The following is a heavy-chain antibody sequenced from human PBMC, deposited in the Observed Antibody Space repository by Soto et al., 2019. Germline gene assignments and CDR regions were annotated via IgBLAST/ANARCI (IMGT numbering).Heavy chain of an antibody. CDR1: GGSISSYY. CDR3: ARATPGYPGRAFQI. J-gene: IGHJ3*02. CDR2: IYYSGST. V-gene: IGHV4-59*01. Sequence: SETLSLTCTVSGGSISSYYWSWIRQPPGKGLEWIGYIYYSGSTNYNPSLKSRVTISVDTSKNQFSLKLSSVTVADTAVYYCARATPGYPGRAFQIWGQGKMVTVSS. D-gene: IGHD2-15*01.